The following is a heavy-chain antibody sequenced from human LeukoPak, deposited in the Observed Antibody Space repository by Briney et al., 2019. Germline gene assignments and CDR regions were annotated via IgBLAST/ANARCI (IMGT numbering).Heavy chain of an antibody. CDR3: ASSYYGSGVNWFDP. V-gene: IGHV4-38-2*01. J-gene: IGHJ5*02. CDR2: IYHSGST. D-gene: IGHD3-10*01. Sequence: PSETLSRTCAVSGYSSSSGYYWGWIRQPPGKGLEWIGSIYHSGSTYYNPSLKSRVTISVDTSKNQFSLKLSSVTAADTAVYYCASSYYGSGVNWFDPWGQGTLVTVSS. CDR1: GYSSSSGYY.